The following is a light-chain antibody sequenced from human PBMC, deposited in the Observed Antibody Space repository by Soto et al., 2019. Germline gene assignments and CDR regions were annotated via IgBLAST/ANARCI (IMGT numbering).Light chain of an antibody. CDR1: QSVSRRS. CDR2: DAS. J-gene: IGKJ2*01. V-gene: IGKV3-20*01. CDR3: QQYGFSPYT. Sequence: EIVLTQSPGTLSLSPGERVTLSCRASQSVSRRSLGWYQQKPGQAPRLIIYDASNRATGVPVRFSGSGSGTDFTLTISRLEPEDFAVYYCQQYGFSPYTFGQGTKLEIK.